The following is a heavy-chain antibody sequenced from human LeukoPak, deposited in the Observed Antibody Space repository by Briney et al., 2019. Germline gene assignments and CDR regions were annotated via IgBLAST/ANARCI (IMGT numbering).Heavy chain of an antibody. CDR1: GYTLTELS. J-gene: IGHJ6*03. D-gene: IGHD3-22*01. CDR3: ATTIVVVPNYYYYYMDV. Sequence: ASVKVSCKVSGYTLTELSMHWVRQAPGKGLEWMGGFDPEDGETIYARKFQGRVTMTEDTSTDTAYMELSSLRSEDTAVYYCATTIVVVPNYYYYYMDVWGKGTTVTVSS. V-gene: IGHV1-24*01. CDR2: FDPEDGET.